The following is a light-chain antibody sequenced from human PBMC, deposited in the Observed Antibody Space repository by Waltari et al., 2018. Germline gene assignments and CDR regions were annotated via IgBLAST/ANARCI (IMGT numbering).Light chain of an antibody. CDR2: KAN. CDR3: LLYLGSGNCV. CDR1: SGSVSTTSY. Sequence: QTVVTQEPSLSVSPGGTVTLTCALSSGSVSTTSYASWYQQTPGQAPRTLVYKANSRSSGVPDRFSGSIRGNKASLTITGAQAEDESDYYCLLYLGSGNCVFGGGTKLTVL. J-gene: IGLJ3*02. V-gene: IGLV8-61*01.